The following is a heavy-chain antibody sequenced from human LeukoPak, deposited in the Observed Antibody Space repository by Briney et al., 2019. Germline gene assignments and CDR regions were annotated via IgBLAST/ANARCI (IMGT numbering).Heavy chain of an antibody. CDR1: GGSISSSSYY. CDR3: GGLLPYYFDY. CDR2: IYYSGST. V-gene: IGHV4-39*07. J-gene: IGHJ4*02. D-gene: IGHD3-22*01. Sequence: SETLSLACTVSGGSISSSSYYWGWIRQPPGKGLEWIGSIYYSGSTYYNPSLKSRVTISVDTSKNQFSLKLSSVTAADTAVYYCGGLLPYYFDYWGQGTLVTVSS.